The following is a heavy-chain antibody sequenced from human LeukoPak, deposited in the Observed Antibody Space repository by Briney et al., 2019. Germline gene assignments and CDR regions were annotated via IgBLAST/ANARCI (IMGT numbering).Heavy chain of an antibody. V-gene: IGHV3-23*01. J-gene: IGHJ4*02. CDR2: ISGSGSGGST. CDR1: GFTFSSSA. Sequence: GGSLRLSCAASGFTFSSSAMSWVRQAPGKGLEWVSSISGSGSGGSTYYADSVKGRFTISRDNSKNTLYLQMNSLRAEDTAVYYCANDDYWGQGTLVTVSS. CDR3: ANDDY.